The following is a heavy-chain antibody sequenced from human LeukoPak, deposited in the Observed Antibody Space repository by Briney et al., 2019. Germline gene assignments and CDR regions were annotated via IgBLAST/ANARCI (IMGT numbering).Heavy chain of an antibody. J-gene: IGHJ5*02. D-gene: IGHD2-2*01. V-gene: IGHV4-34*01. Sequence: PSETLSLTCAVYGWSFNDYYCNWIRQPPGKGLEWIGEINARGDTNFNPSLKSRVTISVDTSKSQFSLRLTSMIAADTAVYYCARGQVPAARGYNWFDPWGQGTLVTVSS. CDR3: ARGQVPAARGYNWFDP. CDR2: INARGDT. CDR1: GWSFNDYY.